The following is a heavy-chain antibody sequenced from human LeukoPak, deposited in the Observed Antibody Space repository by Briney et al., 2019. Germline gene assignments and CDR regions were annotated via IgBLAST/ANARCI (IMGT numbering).Heavy chain of an antibody. CDR3: AKGSGITGTDGPRKIDY. J-gene: IGHJ4*02. CDR1: GYTFTGYY. V-gene: IGHV1-2*02. Sequence: ASVKVSCKASGYTFTGYYMHWVRQAPGQGLEWMGWINPNSGGTNYAQKFQGRVTMTRDTSISTAYMELSRLRSDDTAVYYCAKGSGITGTDGPRKIDYWGQGTLVTVSS. D-gene: IGHD1-7*01. CDR2: INPNSGGT.